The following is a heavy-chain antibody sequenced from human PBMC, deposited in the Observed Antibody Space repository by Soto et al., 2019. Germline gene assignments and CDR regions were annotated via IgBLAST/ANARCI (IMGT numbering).Heavy chain of an antibody. D-gene: IGHD3-9*01. V-gene: IGHV3-23*01. CDR1: GLTFSRYA. CDR2: IDTSGHNT. J-gene: IGHJ4*02. CDR3: AKAVGQYLYFFNN. Sequence: EVQVLESGGGLIQPGGSLRLSCAFSGLTFSRYAASWVRQAPGKGLEWVSEIDTSGHNTYYADFVKGRFTISRDNSNNTLFLHMNNLRAEDTAVYYCAKAVGQYLYFFNNWGQGILVTVSS.